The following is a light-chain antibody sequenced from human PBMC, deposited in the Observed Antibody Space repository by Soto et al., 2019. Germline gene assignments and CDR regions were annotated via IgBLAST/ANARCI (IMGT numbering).Light chain of an antibody. CDR3: CSYAGNYAVF. CDR1: SSDVGGYNY. J-gene: IGLJ2*01. V-gene: IGLV2-11*01. Sequence: QSALTQPRSVSGSPGQSVTISCTGTSSDVGGYNYVSWYQYHPDKVPKLIMFGVSKRPSGVPDRFSGSKSGNTASLTISGLQAEDEADYFCCSYAGNYAVFFGGGTKLTVL. CDR2: GVS.